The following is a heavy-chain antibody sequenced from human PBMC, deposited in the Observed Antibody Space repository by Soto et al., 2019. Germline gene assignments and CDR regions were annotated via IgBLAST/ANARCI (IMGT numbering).Heavy chain of an antibody. D-gene: IGHD3-9*01. Sequence: GGSLRLSCAASGFTFSSYSMNWVRQAPGKGLEWVSSISSSSSYIYYADSVKGRFTISRDNAKNSLYLQMNSLRAEDTAVYYCARDARTDDYDILNGYYSPFYFDYWGQGTLVTVSS. CDR2: ISSSSSYI. CDR3: ARDARTDDYDILNGYYSPFYFDY. J-gene: IGHJ4*02. CDR1: GFTFSSYS. V-gene: IGHV3-21*01.